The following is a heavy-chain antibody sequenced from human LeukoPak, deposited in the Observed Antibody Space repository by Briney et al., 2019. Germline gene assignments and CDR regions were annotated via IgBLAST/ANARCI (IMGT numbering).Heavy chain of an antibody. D-gene: IGHD2-2*01. J-gene: IGHJ6*04. CDR3: ASPGNQLPPLGYYGMDV. V-gene: IGHV5-10-1*01. Sequence: GESLKISCKGSGYNFTSYWISWVRQMPGKGLEWMGRIDPSDSYTNYSPSFQGHVTISADKSISTAYLQWSSLKASDTAMYYCASPGNQLPPLGYYGMDVWGKGTTVTVSS. CDR1: GYNFTSYW. CDR2: IDPSDSYT.